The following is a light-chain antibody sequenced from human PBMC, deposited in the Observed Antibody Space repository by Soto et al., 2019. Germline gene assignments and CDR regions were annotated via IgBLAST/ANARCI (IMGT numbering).Light chain of an antibody. CDR2: DAT. J-gene: IGKJ2*01. CDR1: QSISR. CDR3: QQYNSYSLT. V-gene: IGKV1-5*01. Sequence: DIPMTQSPSTLSASVGDRVTITCRASQSISRLAWYQHKPGQAPKLLIYDATRLHYGVPSRFSGSGSGTEFTLSISSLRPDDFATYYCQQYNSYSLTFGQGTKLGIK.